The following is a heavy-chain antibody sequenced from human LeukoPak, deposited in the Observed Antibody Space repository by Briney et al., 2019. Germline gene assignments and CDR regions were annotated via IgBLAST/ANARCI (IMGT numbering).Heavy chain of an antibody. V-gene: IGHV4-4*07. Sequence: SETLSLTCTVSGGSISSYYWSWIRQPAGKGLEWIGRIYTSGSTNYNPSLKSRVTMSVDTSKNQFSLKLSSVTAADTAVYYCARVGSGITGTEPGINYYHYYMDVWGKGTTVTVSS. CDR1: GGSISSYY. CDR3: ARVGSGITGTEPGINYYHYYMDV. J-gene: IGHJ6*03. CDR2: IYTSGST. D-gene: IGHD1-20*01.